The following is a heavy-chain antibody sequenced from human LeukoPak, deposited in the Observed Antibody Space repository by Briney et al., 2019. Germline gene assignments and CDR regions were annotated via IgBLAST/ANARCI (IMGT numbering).Heavy chain of an antibody. CDR1: GGSNNSYY. CDR3: ARKAPKKGWFDP. J-gene: IGHJ5*02. V-gene: IGHV4-4*09. Sequence: SETLSLTCTVSGGSNNSYYWSWIRQPPGKGLEWIGYTHPSGNTNYSPSLKSRDTISIDTSRNQFSLKLSSVTAADTAVYYCARKAPKKGWFDPWGQGTLVTVSS. CDR2: THPSGNT.